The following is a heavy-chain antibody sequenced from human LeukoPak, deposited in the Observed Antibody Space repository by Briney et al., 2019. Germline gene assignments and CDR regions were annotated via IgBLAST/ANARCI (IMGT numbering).Heavy chain of an antibody. Sequence: KPGRSLRLSCAASGFTFSDYYMSWIRQAPGKGLEWVSYISSSGSTIYYADSVKGRFTISRDNAKNSLYLQMNSLRAEDTAVYYCARDHQARYFDWLYAAPIGYWGQGTLVTVSS. CDR1: GFTFSDYY. CDR3: ARDHQARYFDWLYAAPIGY. J-gene: IGHJ4*02. CDR2: ISSSGSTI. V-gene: IGHV3-11*01. D-gene: IGHD3-9*01.